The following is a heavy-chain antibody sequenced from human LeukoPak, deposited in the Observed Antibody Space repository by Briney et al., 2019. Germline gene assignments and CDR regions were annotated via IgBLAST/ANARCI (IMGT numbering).Heavy chain of an antibody. CDR2: IYYSGST. J-gene: IGHJ4*02. CDR3: ARDPAAAGTVGFDY. CDR1: GGSISSYY. D-gene: IGHD6-13*01. V-gene: IGHV4-59*12. Sequence: PSETLSLTCTVSGGSISSYYWSWIRQPPGKGLEWIGYIYYSGSTNYNPSLKSRVTISVDTSKNQFSLKLSSVTAADTAVYYCARDPAAAGTVGFDYWGQGTLVTVSS.